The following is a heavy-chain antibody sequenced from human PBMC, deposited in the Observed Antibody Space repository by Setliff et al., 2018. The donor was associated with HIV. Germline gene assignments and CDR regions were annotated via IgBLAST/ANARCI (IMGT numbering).Heavy chain of an antibody. D-gene: IGHD1-26*01. J-gene: IGHJ6*02. CDR1: GYTLRRHG. CDR3: ARDSDQGATGRYGMDV. CDR2: ISAYNGNT. Sequence: ASVKVSCKASGYTLRRHGISWVRQAPGQGLEWMGWISAYNGNTNYAQKFRGRVTLTTDTSTSTAYMELRSLRSDDTAVYYCARDSDQGATGRYGMDVWGQGTTVTVSS. V-gene: IGHV1-18*01.